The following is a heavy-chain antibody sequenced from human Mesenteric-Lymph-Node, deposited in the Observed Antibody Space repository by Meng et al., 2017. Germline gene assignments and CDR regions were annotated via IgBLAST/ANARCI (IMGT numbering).Heavy chain of an antibody. CDR2: IHPGDSDT. J-gene: IGHJ5*02. Sequence: KVSCKGSGYSFTSYWIGWVRQMPGKGLEWMGIIHPGDSDTQYSPSFQGQVTISADKSITTVYLQWSSLRASDTATYYCAGRAQDVAYYDTSGFAWGQGTLVTVSS. CDR1: GYSFTSYW. D-gene: IGHD3-22*01. CDR3: AGRAQDVAYYDTSGFA. V-gene: IGHV5-51*01.